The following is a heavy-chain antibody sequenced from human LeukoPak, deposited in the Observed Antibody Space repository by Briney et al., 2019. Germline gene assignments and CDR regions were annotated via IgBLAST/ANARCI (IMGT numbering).Heavy chain of an antibody. CDR3: ARDFYDFWSGDYSLPGI. CDR1: GYTFTSYD. J-gene: IGHJ6*04. CDR2: INPNSGGT. D-gene: IGHD3-3*01. V-gene: IGHV1-2*02. Sequence: ASVKVSCKASGYTFTSYDINWVRQATGQGLEWMGWINPNSGGTNYAQKFQGRVTMTRDTSISTAYMELSRLRSDDTAVYYCARDFYDFWSGDYSLPGIWGKGTTVTVSS.